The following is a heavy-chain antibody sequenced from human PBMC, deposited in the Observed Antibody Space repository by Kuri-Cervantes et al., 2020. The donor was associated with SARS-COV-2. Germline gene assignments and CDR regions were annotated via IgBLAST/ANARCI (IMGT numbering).Heavy chain of an antibody. Sequence: GESLKISCAASGFTFSYYYMSGVRQAPGKGLEWVGFIRSKAYGGTTEYAASVKGRFTISRDDSKSIAYLQMNSLKTEDTAVYYCTRDRKLWSPGPLLFDYWGQGTLVTVSS. CDR3: TRDRKLWSPGPLLFDY. CDR2: IRSKAYGGTT. CDR1: GFTFSYYY. V-gene: IGHV3-22*01. J-gene: IGHJ4*02. D-gene: IGHD5-18*01.